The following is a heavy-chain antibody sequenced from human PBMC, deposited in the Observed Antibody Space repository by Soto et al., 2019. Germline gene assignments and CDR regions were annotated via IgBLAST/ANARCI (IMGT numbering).Heavy chain of an antibody. CDR3: VGEGALGSPSLDF. CDR2: ISVYNGNT. V-gene: IGHV1-18*01. J-gene: IGHJ4*02. Sequence: QVHVVQSGAEVKKPGASVKVSCKASGYTFTSYAFSWVRQAPGQGLEWMGWISVYNGNTNYAQKFQGRVXXTXDXXTSTAYMELRSLRSDDTAMYYCVGEGALGSPSLDFRGEGTLVTVSS. CDR1: GYTFTSYA. D-gene: IGHD1-26*01.